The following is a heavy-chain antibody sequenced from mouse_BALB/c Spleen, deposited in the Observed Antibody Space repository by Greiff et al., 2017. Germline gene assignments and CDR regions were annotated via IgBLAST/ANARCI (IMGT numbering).Heavy chain of an antibody. CDR3: ARNGNSFAY. V-gene: IGHV14-1*02. J-gene: IGHJ3*01. CDR1: GFNIKDYY. Sequence: EVKLVESGAELVRPGALVKLSCKASGFNIKDYYMHWVKQRPEQGLEWIGWIDPENGNTIYDPKFQGKASITADTSSNTAYLQLSSLTSEDTAVYYCARNGNSFAYWGQGTLVTVSA. D-gene: IGHD2-1*01. CDR2: IDPENGNT.